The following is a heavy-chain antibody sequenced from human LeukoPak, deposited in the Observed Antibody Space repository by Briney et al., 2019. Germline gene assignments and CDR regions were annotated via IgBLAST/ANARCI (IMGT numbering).Heavy chain of an antibody. J-gene: IGHJ3*02. CDR1: GFTFSNYA. CDR3: ARAFCDRSSCRIGAFDI. CDR2: ISYDGSDK. D-gene: IGHD6-13*01. Sequence: PEGSLRLSCAASGFTFSNYAIHWVRQAPGKGLEWVAVISYDGSDKYYADSVKGRFTISRDNSKNTLFLQMDSLRAEDTAVYHCARAFCDRSSCRIGAFDIWGQGTMVSVSS. V-gene: IGHV3-30-3*01.